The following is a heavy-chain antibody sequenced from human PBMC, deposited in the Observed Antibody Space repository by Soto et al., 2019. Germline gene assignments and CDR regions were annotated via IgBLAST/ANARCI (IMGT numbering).Heavy chain of an antibody. Sequence: GESLKISCAASGFTFSSYWMSWVRQAPGKGLEWVANIKQDGSEKYYVDSVKGRFTISRDNAKNSLYLQMNSLRAEDTAVYYCARDGEDIVVVPAPVDVWGQGTTVTVSS. J-gene: IGHJ6*02. V-gene: IGHV3-7*05. D-gene: IGHD2-2*01. CDR1: GFTFSSYW. CDR3: ARDGEDIVVVPAPVDV. CDR2: IKQDGSEK.